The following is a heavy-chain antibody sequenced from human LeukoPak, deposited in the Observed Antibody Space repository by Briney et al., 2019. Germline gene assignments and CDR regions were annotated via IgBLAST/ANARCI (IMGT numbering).Heavy chain of an antibody. CDR1: GGSISRSSYY. CDR2: IYYSGST. CDR3: ARHRGGSSSWYILDY. D-gene: IGHD6-13*01. J-gene: IGHJ4*02. Sequence: PSETLSLTCTVSGGSISRSSYYWSWIRQPPGKGLEWIGYIYYSGSTNYNPSVKSRVTISVDTSKNQFSLKLSSVTAADTAVYYCARHRGGSSSWYILDYWGQGTLFTVSS. V-gene: IGHV4-61*05.